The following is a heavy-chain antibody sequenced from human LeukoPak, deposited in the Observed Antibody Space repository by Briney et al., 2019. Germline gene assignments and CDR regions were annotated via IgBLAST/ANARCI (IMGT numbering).Heavy chain of an antibody. CDR2: IYYSGST. CDR1: GGSISSYY. CDR3: ASMGYYYYMDV. D-gene: IGHD3-10*01. Sequence: SETLSLTCTVSGGSISSYYWSWIRQPPGKGLEWIGYIYYSGSTNYNPSLKSRVTISVDTSKNQFSLKRSSVTAADTAVYYCASMGYYYYMDVWGKGTTVTVSS. V-gene: IGHV4-59*01. J-gene: IGHJ6*03.